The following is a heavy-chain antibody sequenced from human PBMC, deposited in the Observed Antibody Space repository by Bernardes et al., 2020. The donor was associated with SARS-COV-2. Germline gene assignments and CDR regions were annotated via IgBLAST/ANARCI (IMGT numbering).Heavy chain of an antibody. J-gene: IGHJ3*01. D-gene: IGHD2-8*01. CDR1: GFSFHNYA. Sequence: GGSLRLSCAASGFSFHNYAMHWVRQAPGKGLEWVADISYEGSKRNFADSVKGRITVSRDSAKNMVYLQMTSLRSEDTAVYYCAKARSLFMLYYDDAFDFWGQGTMVIVSS. CDR3: AKARSLFMLYYDDAFDF. V-gene: IGHV3-30*18. CDR2: ISYEGSKR.